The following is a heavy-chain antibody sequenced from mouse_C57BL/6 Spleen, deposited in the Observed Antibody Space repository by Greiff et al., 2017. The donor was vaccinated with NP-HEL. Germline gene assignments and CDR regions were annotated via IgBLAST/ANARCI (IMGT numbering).Heavy chain of an antibody. Sequence: QVQLQQSGPELVRPGASVKISCKAPGYTFTSHWMQWVRQRPGQGLEWIGEIFPGSGSTYYNEKFKGKATLTVDTSSSTAYMQLSSLTSEDSAVYYCARWTTVVAYYAMDYWGQGTSVTVSS. CDR3: ARWTTVVAYYAMDY. CDR1: GYTFTSHW. CDR2: IFPGSGST. V-gene: IGHV1-56*01. J-gene: IGHJ4*01. D-gene: IGHD1-1*01.